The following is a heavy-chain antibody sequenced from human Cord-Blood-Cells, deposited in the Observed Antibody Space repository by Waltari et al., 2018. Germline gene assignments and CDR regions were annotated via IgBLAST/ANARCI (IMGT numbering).Heavy chain of an antibody. J-gene: IGHJ4*02. CDR3: ARGALNYYGSGSYYNY. CDR1: GGSFSGYY. Sequence: QVQLQQWGAGLLKPSETLSLTCAVYGGSFSGYYWSWIRQPQGKGLEWIGEINHSGSTNYNPSLKSRVTISVDTSKNQFSLKLSSVTAADTAVYYCARGALNYYGSGSYYNYWGQGTLVTVSS. V-gene: IGHV4-34*01. D-gene: IGHD3-10*01. CDR2: INHSGST.